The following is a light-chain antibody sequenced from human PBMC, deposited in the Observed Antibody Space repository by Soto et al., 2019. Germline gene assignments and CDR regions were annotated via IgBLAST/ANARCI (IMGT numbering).Light chain of an antibody. CDR2: GAS. CDR3: QKYGSSPPYT. CDR1: QSVSSSY. Sequence: EIVLTQSPGTLSLSPGERATLSCRASQSVSSSYLAWYQQKPGQAPRLLIYGASSRATGIPDRFSGSGSGTEFTLTISRLEPEEFAVYYCQKYGSSPPYTFGQGTKLEIK. V-gene: IGKV3-20*01. J-gene: IGKJ2*01.